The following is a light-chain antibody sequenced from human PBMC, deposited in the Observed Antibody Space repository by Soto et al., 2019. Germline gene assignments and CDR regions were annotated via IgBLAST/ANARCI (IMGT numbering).Light chain of an antibody. CDR2: DVS. Sequence: QSALTQPASVSGSPGQSITLSCTGTSSDVGTYNYVSWYQHHPGKAPKLRIYDVSNRHSGVSNRFSGSKSGNTASLTISGLQAEDEADDYCSSYTGSSTLLFGGGTKLTV. J-gene: IGLJ3*02. CDR3: SSYTGSSTLL. V-gene: IGLV2-14*03. CDR1: SSDVGTYNY.